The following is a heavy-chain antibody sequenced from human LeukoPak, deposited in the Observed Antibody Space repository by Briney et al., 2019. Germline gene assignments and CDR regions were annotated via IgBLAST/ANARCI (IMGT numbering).Heavy chain of an antibody. J-gene: IGHJ4*02. CDR3: AADRKIVGTTSAYIY. Sequence: GASVKVSCRVPEYTLTELHMYWVRQAPGKGLEWMGGFGPDHTGSIYAQKFQGRVTMTEDATTDTAYMELRNLKSDDTAVYFCAADRKIVGTTSAYIYWGQGTLVTVSS. CDR1: EYTLTELH. V-gene: IGHV1-24*01. D-gene: IGHD1-26*01. CDR2: FGPDHTGS.